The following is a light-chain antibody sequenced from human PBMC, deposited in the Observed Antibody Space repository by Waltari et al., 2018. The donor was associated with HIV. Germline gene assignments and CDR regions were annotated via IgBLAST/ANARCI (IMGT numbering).Light chain of an antibody. Sequence: NFMLTQPHSVSESPGKTVTHSCTRSSGRIPRHYVPWYQQRPGSSPTTVIYEDNQRPSGVPDRFSGSIDSSSNSASLTISGLKTEDEADYYCQSYDSSNVVFGGGTKLTVL. CDR3: QSYDSSNVV. CDR1: SGRIPRHY. CDR2: EDN. V-gene: IGLV6-57*01. J-gene: IGLJ2*01.